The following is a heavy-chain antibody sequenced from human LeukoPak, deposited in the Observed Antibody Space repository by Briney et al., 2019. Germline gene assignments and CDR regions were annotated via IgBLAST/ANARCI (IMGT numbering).Heavy chain of an antibody. D-gene: IGHD1-26*01. CDR3: AKDPDGSYWFDP. CDR2: ISYDGNYK. V-gene: IGHV3-30-3*01. Sequence: PGGSLRLSCAASGFTFSNYAMHWVRQAPGKGLEWVAIISYDGNYKYYADSAKGRFTISRDNSKNTLYLQMNSLRAEDTAVYYCAKDPDGSYWFDPWGQGTLVTVSS. J-gene: IGHJ5*02. CDR1: GFTFSNYA.